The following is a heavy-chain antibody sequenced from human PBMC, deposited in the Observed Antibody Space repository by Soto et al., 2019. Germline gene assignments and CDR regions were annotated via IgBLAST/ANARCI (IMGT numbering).Heavy chain of an antibody. CDR1: GFIFSGYS. J-gene: IGHJ6*02. D-gene: IGHD4-17*01. V-gene: IGHV3-21*01. CDR3: ARDHPRSTVTKEYYYYYGMDV. CDR2: ISSSSSYI. Sequence: GGSMRLSCGASGFIFSGYSVNWVRQAPGKGLEWVSSISSSSSYIYYADSVKGRFTISRDNAKNSLYLQMSSLRAEDTAVYYCARDHPRSTVTKEYYYYYGMDVWGQGTTVTVSS.